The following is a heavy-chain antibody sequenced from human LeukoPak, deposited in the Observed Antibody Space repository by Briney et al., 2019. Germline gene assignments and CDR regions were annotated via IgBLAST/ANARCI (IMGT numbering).Heavy chain of an antibody. CDR2: ISDDGTNK. J-gene: IGHJ6*03. Sequence: GGSLRRSGTASGFTFSAYAFHWVRQAPGKGLECVAVISDDGTNKYCADSVKGRFTISRDNINNTLFLQMNTLSAEDTAVYYCARDNGDSLHYYHYYVDVWGRGTTVTVSS. CDR3: ARDNGDSLHYYHYYVDV. D-gene: IGHD4-17*01. V-gene: IGHV3-30*01. CDR1: GFTFSAYA.